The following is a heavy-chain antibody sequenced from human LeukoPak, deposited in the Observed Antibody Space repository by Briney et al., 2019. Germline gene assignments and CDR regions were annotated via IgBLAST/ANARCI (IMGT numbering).Heavy chain of an antibody. CDR3: ATSAARAIES. Sequence: GGSLRLSCAASGFTFSSYWMSWVRQAPGKGLECVANIKQDGSEKYYVDSVRGRFTLSRDNAKNSLYLQMNSLRVVDTAVYYCATSAARAIESWGQGTLVTVSS. V-gene: IGHV3-7*01. CDR1: GFTFSSYW. D-gene: IGHD6-25*01. CDR2: IKQDGSEK. J-gene: IGHJ4*02.